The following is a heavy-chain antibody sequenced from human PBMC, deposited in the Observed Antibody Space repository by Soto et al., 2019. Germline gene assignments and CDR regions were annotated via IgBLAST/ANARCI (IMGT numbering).Heavy chain of an antibody. J-gene: IGHJ6*02. CDR1: GFTFSSYA. CDR3: AKGIRYYDSSGYYIYYYYGMDV. D-gene: IGHD3-22*01. V-gene: IGHV3-23*01. CDR2: ISGSGGST. Sequence: EVQLLESGGGLVQPGGSLRLSCAASGFTFSSYAMSWVRQAPGKGLEWVSAISGSGGSTYYADSVKGRFTISRDNSKNTLYLQMNSLRAEDTAVYYCAKGIRYYDSSGYYIYYYYGMDVWGQGTTVTVSS.